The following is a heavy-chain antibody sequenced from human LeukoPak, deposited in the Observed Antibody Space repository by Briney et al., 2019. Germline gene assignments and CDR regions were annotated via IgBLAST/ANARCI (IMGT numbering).Heavy chain of an antibody. CDR2: IYHSGST. V-gene: IGHV4-30-2*01. D-gene: IGHD3-3*01. Sequence: PSETLSLTCTVSGVSISSGGYYWSWIRQPPGKGLEWIGYIYHSGSTYYNPSLKSRVTISVDRSKNQFSLKLSSVTAADTAVYYCARDLLDFWSAPAYLDYWGQGTLVTVSS. CDR3: ARDLLDFWSAPAYLDY. CDR1: GVSISSGGYY. J-gene: IGHJ4*02.